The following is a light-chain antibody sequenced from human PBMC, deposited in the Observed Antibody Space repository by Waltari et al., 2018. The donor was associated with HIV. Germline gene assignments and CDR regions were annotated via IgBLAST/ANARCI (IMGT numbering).Light chain of an antibody. Sequence: QSVLTHPPSASGTPGQRVTISCSGSSSNIGSNYVYWYQQLPGTTPKLLIYRNKQRPSGVPDLFSGSKSGTSASLAISGLRSEDEADYYCAAWDDSLSGWVFGGGTKLTVL. CDR1: SSNIGSNY. CDR2: RNK. CDR3: AAWDDSLSGWV. V-gene: IGLV1-47*01. J-gene: IGLJ3*02.